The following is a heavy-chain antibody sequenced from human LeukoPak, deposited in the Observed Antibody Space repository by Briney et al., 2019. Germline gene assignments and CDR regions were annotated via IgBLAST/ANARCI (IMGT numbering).Heavy chain of an antibody. V-gene: IGHV4-39*07. Sequence: PSETLSLTCTVSGGSMTSSSYYWGWIRQSPGRGLGWIGTVYHRGTTYYNPSLKSRVAISMDTSKRQFSLNLSSVTAADTAFYYCARGRWDGYEESFYYFYMDVWGKGTTVTVSS. CDR3: ARGRWDGYEESFYYFYMDV. CDR1: GGSMTSSSYY. D-gene: IGHD5-12*01. CDR2: VYHRGTT. J-gene: IGHJ6*03.